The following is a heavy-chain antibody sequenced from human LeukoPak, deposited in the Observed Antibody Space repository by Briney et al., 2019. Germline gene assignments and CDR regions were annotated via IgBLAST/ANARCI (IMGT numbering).Heavy chain of an antibody. CDR3: ARLVCGGDCYSDY. D-gene: IGHD2-21*02. Sequence: SGTLTLTCAVYGGSFSGYYWSWIRQPPGKGLEWIWEINHSGSTNYNPSLKSRVTISVDTSKNQFSLKLSSVTAADTAVYYCARLVCGGDCYSDYWGQGTLVTVSS. J-gene: IGHJ4*02. CDR2: INHSGST. CDR1: GGSFSGYY. V-gene: IGHV4-34*01.